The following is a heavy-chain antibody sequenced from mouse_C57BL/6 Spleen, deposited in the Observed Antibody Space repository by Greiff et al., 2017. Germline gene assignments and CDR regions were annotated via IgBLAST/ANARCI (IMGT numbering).Heavy chain of an antibody. CDR1: GYSITSGYD. J-gene: IGHJ4*01. V-gene: IGHV3-1*01. CDR2: ISYSGST. CDR3: ARWATAPYARDY. D-gene: IGHD1-2*01. Sequence: DVQLQESGPGMVKPSQSLSLTCTVTGYSITSGYDWHWIRHFPGNKLEWMGYISYSGSTNYNPSLKSRISITHDTSKNHFFLKLNSVTTEDTATYYCARWATAPYARDYWGQGTSVTVSS.